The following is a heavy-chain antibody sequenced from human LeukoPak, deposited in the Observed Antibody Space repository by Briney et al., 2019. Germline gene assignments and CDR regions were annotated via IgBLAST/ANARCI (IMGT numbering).Heavy chain of an antibody. J-gene: IGHJ4*02. D-gene: IGHD3-22*01. Sequence: ASVKVSCKASGYTFTSYGISWVRQAPGQGLEWMGWISAYNGNTNYAQKLQGRVTMTTDTSTSTAYMELRSLRSDDTAVYYCAREALTYYYDSSGYFIDYWGQGTLVTVSS. CDR2: ISAYNGNT. CDR1: GYTFTSYG. V-gene: IGHV1-18*01. CDR3: AREALTYYYDSSGYFIDY.